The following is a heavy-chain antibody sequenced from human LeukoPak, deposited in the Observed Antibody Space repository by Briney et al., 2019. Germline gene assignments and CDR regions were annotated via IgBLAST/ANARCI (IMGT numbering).Heavy chain of an antibody. Sequence: PSETLSLTCAVSGGSINSGGYSWSWIRQPPGKGLEWIGYLYYSGSTYYNPSLTSRVTISVDTSKNQFSLKLSSVTAADTAVYYCARHKDYYYSYMDVWGKGTTVTISS. J-gene: IGHJ6*03. CDR3: ARHKDYYYSYMDV. CDR1: GGSINSGGYS. CDR2: LYYSGST. V-gene: IGHV4-30-2*03.